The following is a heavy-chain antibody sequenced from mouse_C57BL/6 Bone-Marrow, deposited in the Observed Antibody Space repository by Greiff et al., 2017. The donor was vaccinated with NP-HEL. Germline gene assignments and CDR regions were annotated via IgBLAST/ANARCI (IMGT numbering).Heavy chain of an antibody. V-gene: IGHV1-20*01. CDR1: GYSFTGYF. D-gene: IGHD1-1*01. CDR3: TRWCTTVVAYYCAMDD. J-gene: IGHJ4*01. CDR2: INPYNGDT. Sequence: VQLQQSGPELVKPGDSVKISCKASGYSFTGYFMNWVMQSHGKSLEWIGRINPYNGDTFYNQKFKGKATLTVDKSSGTAHMEVRSLTSEDTAVYYCTRWCTTVVAYYCAMDDWGKGTSVTVSS.